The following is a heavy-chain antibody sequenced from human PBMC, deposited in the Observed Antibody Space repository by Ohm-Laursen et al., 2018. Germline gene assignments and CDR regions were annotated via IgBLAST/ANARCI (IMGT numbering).Heavy chain of an antibody. CDR2: ISYDGSNI. CDR1: GFTFTTYG. CDR3: VRDNLVRRISYFYGMDV. V-gene: IGHV3-30*03. D-gene: IGHD2/OR15-2a*01. Sequence: SLRLSCTASGFTFTTYGMHWVRQAPGKALAWVALISYDGSNIYYADSVKGRFTISRDNSRNTLYLQMNSLGAEDTAVYYCVRDNLVRRISYFYGMDVWGQGTTVTVSS. J-gene: IGHJ6*02.